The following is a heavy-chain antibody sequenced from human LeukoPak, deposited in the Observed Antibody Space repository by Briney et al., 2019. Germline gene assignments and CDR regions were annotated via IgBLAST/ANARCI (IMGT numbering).Heavy chain of an antibody. Sequence: GRSLRLSCAASGFTFSSYAMHWVRQAPGKGLEWVAVISYDGSNKYYADSVKGRFTISRDNSKNTLYLQMNSLRAEDTAVYYCARGDFRWEMATTIAFDIWGQGTMVTVSS. CDR2: ISYDGSNK. V-gene: IGHV3-30*04. J-gene: IGHJ3*02. CDR1: GFTFSSYA. D-gene: IGHD5-24*01. CDR3: ARGDFRWEMATTIAFDI.